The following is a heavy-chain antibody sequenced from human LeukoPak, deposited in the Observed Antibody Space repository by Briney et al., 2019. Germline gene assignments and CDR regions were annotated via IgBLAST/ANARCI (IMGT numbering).Heavy chain of an antibody. D-gene: IGHD6-19*01. J-gene: IGHJ3*02. CDR3: ARESSSGDAFDI. Sequence: GASVKVSCKASGYTFTGYYMHWVRQAPGQGLEWMGWINPNSGGTNYAQKFQGRVTMTRDTSISTAYMELSRLRSVDTAVYYCARESSSGDAFDIWGQGTMVAVSS. CDR2: INPNSGGT. V-gene: IGHV1-2*02. CDR1: GYTFTGYY.